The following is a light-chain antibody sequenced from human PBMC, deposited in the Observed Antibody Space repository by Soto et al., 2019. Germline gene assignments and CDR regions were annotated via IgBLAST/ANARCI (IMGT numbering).Light chain of an antibody. CDR3: QQYNSYSPT. J-gene: IGKJ1*01. CDR1: QSISTW. Sequence: DIQMTQSPSTLSASVGDRGTITCRASQSISTWLAWYQQEPGKAPKLLIHKASSLQSGVPSRISGSGSGTDFTLTISSLHPDDFATYDCQQYNSYSPTFGQGTNVDIK. CDR2: KAS. V-gene: IGKV1-5*03.